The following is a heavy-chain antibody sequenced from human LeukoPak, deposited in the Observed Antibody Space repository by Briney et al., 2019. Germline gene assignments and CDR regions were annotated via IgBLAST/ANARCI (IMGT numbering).Heavy chain of an antibody. J-gene: IGHJ4*02. D-gene: IGHD6-19*01. CDR1: GFTFSSYG. CDR2: IWYDGSNK. V-gene: IGHV3-33*01. Sequence: PGGSLRLSCAASGFTFSSYGMHWVRQAPGKGLEWVAVIWYDGSNKYYADSVKGRFTISRDNSKNTLYLQMNSLRAEDTAVYYCARWSTAVAGFDYWGQGTLVTVSS. CDR3: ARWSTAVAGFDY.